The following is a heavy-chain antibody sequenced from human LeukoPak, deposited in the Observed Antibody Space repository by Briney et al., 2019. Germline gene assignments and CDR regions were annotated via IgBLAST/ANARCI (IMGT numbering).Heavy chain of an antibody. CDR3: ASRFSITGTTPGYYYYYGMDV. D-gene: IGHD1-7*01. Sequence: SVKVSCKASRGTFSSYAISWVRQAPGQGLEWMGGIIPIFGTANYAQKFQGRVTITADESTSTAYMELSSLRPEDTAVYYCASRFSITGTTPGYYYYYGMDVWGQGTTVTVPS. V-gene: IGHV1-69*13. CDR1: RGTFSSYA. J-gene: IGHJ6*02. CDR2: IIPIFGTA.